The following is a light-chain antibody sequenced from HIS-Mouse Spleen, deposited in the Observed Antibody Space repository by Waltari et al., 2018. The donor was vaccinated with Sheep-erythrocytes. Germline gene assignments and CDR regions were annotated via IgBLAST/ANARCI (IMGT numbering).Light chain of an antibody. Sequence: DIQMTQSPPSLSASVVDRVTITCQASQDISNYLNWYQQKPGKAPKLLIYDASNLETGDPSRFSGSGSGTDFTFTISSLQPEDIATYYCQQYDNLPFTFGGGTKVEIK. CDR3: QQYDNLPFT. V-gene: IGKV1-33*01. CDR2: DAS. CDR1: QDISNY. J-gene: IGKJ4*01.